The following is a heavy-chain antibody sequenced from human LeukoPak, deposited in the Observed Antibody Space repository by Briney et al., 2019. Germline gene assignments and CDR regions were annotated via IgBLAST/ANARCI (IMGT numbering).Heavy chain of an antibody. CDR2: INPNSGGT. D-gene: IGHD1-26*01. CDR3: ARSRAGGSYSRWFDP. V-gene: IGHV1-2*02. Sequence: GASVKVSCKASGYTFTSYDINWVRQATGQGLEWMGWINPNSGGTNYAQKFQGRVTMTRDTSISTAYMELSRLRSDDTAVYYCARSRAGGSYSRWFDPWGQGTLVTVSS. J-gene: IGHJ5*02. CDR1: GYTFTSYD.